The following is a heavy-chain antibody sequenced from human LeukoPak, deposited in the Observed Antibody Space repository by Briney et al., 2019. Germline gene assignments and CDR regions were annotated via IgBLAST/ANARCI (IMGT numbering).Heavy chain of an antibody. Sequence: PGGSLRLSCAASGFTFSSYAMSWVRQAPGKGLKWVSAISGSGGSTYYADSVKGRFTISRDNSKNTLYLQMNSLRAEDTAVYYCAKAPSSYSGYSPWGAFDIWGQGTMVTVSS. V-gene: IGHV3-23*01. CDR2: ISGSGGST. J-gene: IGHJ3*02. CDR3: AKAPSSYSGYSPWGAFDI. CDR1: GFTFSSYA. D-gene: IGHD3-22*01.